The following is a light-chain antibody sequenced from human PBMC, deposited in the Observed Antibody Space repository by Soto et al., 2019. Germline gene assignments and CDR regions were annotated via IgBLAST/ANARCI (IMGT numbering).Light chain of an antibody. CDR3: TSYVGNDIWV. J-gene: IGLJ3*02. Sequence: QSVLTQPPSASGSPGQSVTISCTGTSSDVGAYKYVSWYQQYSGKAPKLMIYEVTKRPSGGPDRFSGSKSGNTASLTVSGLQAEDEADYYCTSYVGNDIWVFGGGTKLTVL. CDR1: SSDVGAYKY. V-gene: IGLV2-8*01. CDR2: EVT.